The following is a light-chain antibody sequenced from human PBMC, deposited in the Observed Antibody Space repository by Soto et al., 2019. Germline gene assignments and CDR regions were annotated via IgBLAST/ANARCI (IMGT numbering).Light chain of an antibody. CDR1: QSIGSRY. CDR3: QHYGWTVIT. J-gene: IGKJ5*01. Sequence: EIVLTQSPGTLSLSPGERATLSCRASQSIGSRYVARYQQKPGQTPRLLIYGASSRATGVPDRFSGSGSGTDFTLTISRLEPEDFAVYYCQHYGWTVITFGLGTRLDIK. V-gene: IGKV3-20*01. CDR2: GAS.